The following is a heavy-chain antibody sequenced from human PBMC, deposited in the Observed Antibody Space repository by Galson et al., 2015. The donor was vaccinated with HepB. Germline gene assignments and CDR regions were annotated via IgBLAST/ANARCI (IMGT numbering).Heavy chain of an antibody. CDR1: GFAFSNYG. D-gene: IGHD4-17*01. Sequence: SLRLSCAASGFAFSNYGLHWVRQTPGKGLEWVALISYDGSDQFYTDSVKGRFTISRDNDKSILYLQMDTLRPEDTAVYYCVSYGDHHYFDFWGQGTLVAVSS. CDR3: VSYGDHHYFDF. J-gene: IGHJ4*02. V-gene: IGHV3-30*03. CDR2: ISYDGSDQ.